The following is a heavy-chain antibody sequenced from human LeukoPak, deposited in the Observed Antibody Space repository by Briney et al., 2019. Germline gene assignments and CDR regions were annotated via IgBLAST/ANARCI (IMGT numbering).Heavy chain of an antibody. Sequence: GGSLRLSCAASGFTFGSYSMNWVRQAPGKGLEWVSSISSSSSYIYYADSVKGRFTISRDNDKNSLYLQMNSLRAEDTAVYYCVRALEIAAALGPYYLDYWGQGTLVTVSS. V-gene: IGHV3-21*01. CDR1: GFTFGSYS. D-gene: IGHD6-13*01. J-gene: IGHJ4*02. CDR2: ISSSSSYI. CDR3: VRALEIAAALGPYYLDY.